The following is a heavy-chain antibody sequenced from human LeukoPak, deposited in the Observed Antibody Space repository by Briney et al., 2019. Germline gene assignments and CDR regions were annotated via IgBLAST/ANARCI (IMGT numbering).Heavy chain of an antibody. CDR1: GGSISSYY. Sequence: PSETLSLTCTVSGGSISSYYWSWIPQPAGKGLEWIGRIYTSGSTNYNPSLKSRVTMSVDTSKNQFSLKLSSVTAADTAVYYCARYCSSTSCYFSFDYWGQGTLVTVSS. V-gene: IGHV4-4*07. D-gene: IGHD2-2*01. CDR2: IYTSGST. J-gene: IGHJ4*02. CDR3: ARYCSSTSCYFSFDY.